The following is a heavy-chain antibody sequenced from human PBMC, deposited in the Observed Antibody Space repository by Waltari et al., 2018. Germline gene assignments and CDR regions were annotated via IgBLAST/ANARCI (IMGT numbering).Heavy chain of an antibody. CDR3: ARDLRGYDFWSGYYLFDY. CDR2: ISAYNGNT. D-gene: IGHD3-3*01. J-gene: IGHJ4*02. CDR1: GYTFTSYG. V-gene: IGHV1-18*01. Sequence: QVQLVQSGAEVKKPGASVKVSCKASGYTFTSYGISWVRQAPGQGLEWMGWISAYNGNTNYAQKLQGRVTMTTDTSTSTAYMELRSLRSDDTAVYYCARDLRGYDFWSGYYLFDYWGQGTLVTVSS.